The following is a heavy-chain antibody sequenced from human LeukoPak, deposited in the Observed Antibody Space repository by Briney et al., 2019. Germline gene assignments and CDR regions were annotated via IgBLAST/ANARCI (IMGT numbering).Heavy chain of an antibody. J-gene: IGHJ4*02. CDR3: ARAGTGEGFFDY. Sequence: GASVKVSCKASGYTFTSYYMHWVRQAPGQGLEWMGIINPSGGSTSYAQKFQSRVTMTRDTSTSTVYMELSSVRSGERAGYFCARAGTGEGFFDYWGQRTPVTVSS. CDR1: GYTFTSYY. D-gene: IGHD7-27*01. V-gene: IGHV1-46*01. CDR2: INPSGGST.